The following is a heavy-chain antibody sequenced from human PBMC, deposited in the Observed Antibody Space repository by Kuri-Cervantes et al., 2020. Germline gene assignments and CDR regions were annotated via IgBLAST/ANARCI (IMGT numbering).Heavy chain of an antibody. CDR1: GYIFTSYG. V-gene: IGHV1-69*05. J-gene: IGHJ6*03. D-gene: IGHD5-18*01. CDR2: IIPIFGTA. Sequence: SVKVSCKASGYIFTSYGISWVRQAPGQGLEWMGGIIPIFGTANYAQKFQGRVTITTDESTSTAYMELSSLRSEDTAVYYCARVTRRRGYSYGQPEDYYYYYMDVWGKGTTVTVSS. CDR3: ARVTRRRGYSYGQPEDYYYYYMDV.